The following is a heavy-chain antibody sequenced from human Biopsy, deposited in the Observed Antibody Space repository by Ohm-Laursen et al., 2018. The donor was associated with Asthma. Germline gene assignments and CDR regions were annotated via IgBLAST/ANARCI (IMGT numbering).Heavy chain of an antibody. CDR1: GFMFRSFG. J-gene: IGHJ4*02. V-gene: IGHV3-30*18. Sequence: SLRLSCAASGFMFRSFGMHWVRQAPGKGLEWVAVISYDGNHKFYEDSVKGRFTISRDDSKNTLYLQMNSLRTEDTAVYYCAKRRGYSGHDNDYWGQGTLAIVSS. CDR2: ISYDGNHK. CDR3: AKRRGYSGHDNDY. D-gene: IGHD5-12*01.